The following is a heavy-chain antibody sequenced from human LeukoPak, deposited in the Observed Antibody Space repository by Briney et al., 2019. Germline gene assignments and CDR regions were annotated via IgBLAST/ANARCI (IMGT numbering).Heavy chain of an antibody. V-gene: IGHV3-53*01. CDR3: ARGKEPVAGSLSHFDY. CDR2: IYSGGST. J-gene: IGHJ4*02. CDR1: GFTVSSDS. Sequence: GGSLRLSCTVSGFTVSSDSMSWVRQAPGKGLEWVSFIYSGGSTHYSDSVKGRFTISRDNSKNTLYLQMNSLRAEDTAVYYCARGKEPVAGSLSHFDYWGQGTLVTVSS. D-gene: IGHD6-19*01.